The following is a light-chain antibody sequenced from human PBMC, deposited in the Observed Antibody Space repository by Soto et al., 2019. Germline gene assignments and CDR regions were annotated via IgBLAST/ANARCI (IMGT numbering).Light chain of an antibody. Sequence: QSVLTQPPSVSGSPGQSVAISCTGDSSDVGSYNRVSWYQQSPGTAPKLIIYEVTTRPSGVPDRFSGSKSGNTASLTISGLQAEDEGDYYCNSYTISGTYVFGTGTKDSVL. CDR1: SSDVGSYNR. V-gene: IGLV2-18*02. J-gene: IGLJ1*01. CDR2: EVT. CDR3: NSYTISGTYV.